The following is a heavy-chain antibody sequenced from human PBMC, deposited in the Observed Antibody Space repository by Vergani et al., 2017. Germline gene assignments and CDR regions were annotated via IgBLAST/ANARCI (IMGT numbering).Heavy chain of an antibody. CDR1: GFTFSSYG. Sequence: QVQLVESGGGVVLPGRSLRLSCAASGFTFSSYGMHWVRPAPGKGLEWVAVIWYDGSNKYYADSVKGRFTISRDNSKNTPYLQMNSLRAEDTAVYCCARGRETTPGYFYMDVWGKGTTVTVPS. CDR2: IWYDGSNK. J-gene: IGHJ6*03. V-gene: IGHV3-33*01. CDR3: ARGRETTPGYFYMDV. D-gene: IGHD4-11*01.